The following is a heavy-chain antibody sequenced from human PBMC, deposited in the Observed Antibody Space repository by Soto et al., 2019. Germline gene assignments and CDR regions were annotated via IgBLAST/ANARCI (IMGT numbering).Heavy chain of an antibody. D-gene: IGHD6-19*01. Sequence: GGSLRLSCAASGFTFSSYGMHWVRQAPGKGLEWVAVIWYDGSNKYYADSVKGRFTISRDNSKNTLYLQMNSLRAEDTAVYYCAREFSSGCPGNYWGQGTLVTVSS. V-gene: IGHV3-33*01. CDR1: GFTFSSYG. J-gene: IGHJ4*02. CDR2: IWYDGSNK. CDR3: AREFSSGCPGNY.